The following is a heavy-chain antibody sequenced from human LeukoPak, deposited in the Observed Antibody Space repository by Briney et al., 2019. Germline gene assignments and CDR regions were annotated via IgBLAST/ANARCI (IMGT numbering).Heavy chain of an antibody. CDR2: VNPNSGKI. J-gene: IGHJ5*02. D-gene: IGHD3-22*01. CDR1: GYTFTNYD. Sequence: GASVKVSCKASGYTFTNYDLHWVRQASGQGLEWMAWVNPNSGKIVYGEKFQGRVTVTWDTSISAAYLDLDKLSSEDTAVYYCARGFYESSGRFDPWGQGTLVTVSS. V-gene: IGHV1-8*01. CDR3: ARGFYESSGRFDP.